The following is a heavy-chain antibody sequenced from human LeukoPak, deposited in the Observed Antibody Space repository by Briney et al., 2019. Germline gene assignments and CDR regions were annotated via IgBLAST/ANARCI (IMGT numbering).Heavy chain of an antibody. Sequence: SETLSLTCTVSGGSISSYYWSWIRQPPGKGLEWIGSIYHSGSTYYNPSLKSRVTISVDTSKNQFSLKLSSVTAADTAVYYCARENGYKYDYWGQGTLVTVSS. V-gene: IGHV4-38-2*02. CDR1: GGSISSYY. CDR2: IYHSGST. CDR3: ARENGYKYDY. J-gene: IGHJ4*02. D-gene: IGHD5-24*01.